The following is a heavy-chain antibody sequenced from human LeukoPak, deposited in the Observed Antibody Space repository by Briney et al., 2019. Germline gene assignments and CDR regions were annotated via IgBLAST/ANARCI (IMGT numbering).Heavy chain of an antibody. J-gene: IGHJ5*02. CDR1: GGSISSSSYY. V-gene: IGHV4-39*07. CDR2: IYYSGST. D-gene: IGHD6-13*01. Sequence: SETLPLTCTVSGGSISSSSYYWGWIRQPPGKGLEWIGSIYYSGSTYYNPSLKSRVTISVDTSKNQFSLKLSSVTAADTAVYYCARDRGVSIAAAGIVHWFDPWGQGTLVTVSS. CDR3: ARDRGVSIAAAGIVHWFDP.